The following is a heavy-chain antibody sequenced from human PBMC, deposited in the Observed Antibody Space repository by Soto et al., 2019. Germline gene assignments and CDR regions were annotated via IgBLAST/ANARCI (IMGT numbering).Heavy chain of an antibody. CDR3: ARRGSGSYYDY. Sequence: PGGSLRLSCAASGFTFSSYAMRWVRQAPGKGLEWVSAISGSGDSTYYADSVKGRFTTSRDNSKNTLYLQMNSLSAEDTAVYYCARRGSGSYYDYWGQGTLVTVSS. J-gene: IGHJ4*02. CDR2: ISGSGDST. D-gene: IGHD1-26*01. CDR1: GFTFSSYA. V-gene: IGHV3-23*01.